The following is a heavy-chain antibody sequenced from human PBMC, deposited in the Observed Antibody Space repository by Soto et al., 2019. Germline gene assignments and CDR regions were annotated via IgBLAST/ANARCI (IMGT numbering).Heavy chain of an antibody. V-gene: IGHV3-23*01. Sequence: GGSLRLSCAASGFTFSSYAMSWVRQAPGKGLEWVSAISGSGGSTYYADSVKGRFTISRDNSKNTLYLQMNSLKASDTAMYYCARRGYYYDSSGYPGDDAFDIWGQGTMVTVSS. D-gene: IGHD3-22*01. CDR3: ARRGYYYDSSGYPGDDAFDI. CDR2: ISGSGGST. CDR1: GFTFSSYA. J-gene: IGHJ3*02.